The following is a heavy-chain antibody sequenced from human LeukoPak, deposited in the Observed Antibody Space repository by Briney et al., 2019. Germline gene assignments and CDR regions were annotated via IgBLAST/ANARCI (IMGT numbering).Heavy chain of an antibody. CDR1: GYTFTSYY. J-gene: IGHJ4*02. Sequence: GASVKVSCKAFGYTFTSYYMHWVRQAPGQGLEWMGIINPSGGTTSYAQKFQGRVTMTRDTSTSVVYMELSSLTSEDTAVYYCATACSGGSCPLDYWGQGTLVTVSS. CDR2: INPSGGTT. D-gene: IGHD2-15*01. V-gene: IGHV1-46*01. CDR3: ATACSGGSCPLDY.